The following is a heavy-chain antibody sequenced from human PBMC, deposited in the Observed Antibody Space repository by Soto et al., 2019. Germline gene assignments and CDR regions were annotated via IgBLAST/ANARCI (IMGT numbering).Heavy chain of an antibody. Sequence: QVQLQQWGAGVLKPSETLSLTCAVNGGSFTAYQWSWIRQAPGKGLAWIGKINHSGSALYNPSLKSRVTISVDTSQNQFSLKLRSLTGADTAVYYCAREGLWLDYWYFDLWGRGTLVTVSS. CDR2: INHSGSA. J-gene: IGHJ2*01. D-gene: IGHD6-19*01. CDR1: GGSFTAYQ. V-gene: IGHV4-34*02. CDR3: AREGLWLDYWYFDL.